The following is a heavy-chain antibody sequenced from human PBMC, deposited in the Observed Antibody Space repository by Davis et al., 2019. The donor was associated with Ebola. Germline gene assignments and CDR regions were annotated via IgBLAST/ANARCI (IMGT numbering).Heavy chain of an antibody. J-gene: IGHJ5*02. Sequence: LRLSCTVSGGSISSGGYYWSWIRQHPGKGLEWIGYIYYSGSTYYNPSLKSRITISVDTSKNQFSLKLSSVTAADTAVYYCARDRVLWSHFDPWGQGTLVTVSS. CDR1: GGSISSGGYY. CDR2: IYYSGST. CDR3: ARDRVLWSHFDP. D-gene: IGHD3-10*01. V-gene: IGHV4-31*03.